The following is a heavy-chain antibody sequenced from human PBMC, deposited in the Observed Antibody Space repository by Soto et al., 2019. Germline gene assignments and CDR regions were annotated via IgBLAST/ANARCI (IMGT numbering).Heavy chain of an antibody. Sequence: GXSLRLSCAAAGFTFSRYWMTWVRQAPGXXVXAXXXIFXXGEXXXXXXVKXXXXXXXDISKKELYIQMKSMRVEDTAVYYCHGYGAWGQGLSVTVYS. CDR3: HGYGA. V-gene: IGHV3-66*01. CDR1: GFTFSRYW. J-gene: IGHJ4*02. CDR2: IFXXGEX. D-gene: IGHD4-17*01.